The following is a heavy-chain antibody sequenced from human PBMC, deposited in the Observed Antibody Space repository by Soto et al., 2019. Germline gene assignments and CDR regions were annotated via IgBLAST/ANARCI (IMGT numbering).Heavy chain of an antibody. Sequence: SQTLSLTCAISGDSVSSNSAAWNWIRQSPSRGLEWLGRTYYRSKWYNDYAVSVKSRITINPDTSKNQFSLQLNSVTPEDTAVYYCARDLSVYSSGLNNWFDPWGQGTLVTVSS. CDR2: TYYRSKWYN. CDR3: ARDLSVYSSGLNNWFDP. J-gene: IGHJ5*02. D-gene: IGHD6-19*01. CDR1: GDSVSSNSAA. V-gene: IGHV6-1*01.